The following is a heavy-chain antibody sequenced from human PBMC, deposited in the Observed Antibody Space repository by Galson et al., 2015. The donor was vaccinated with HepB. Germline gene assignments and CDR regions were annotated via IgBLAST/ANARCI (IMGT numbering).Heavy chain of an antibody. V-gene: IGHV3-33*08. CDR1: GFTFSSYG. CDR2: IWYDGSNK. Sequence: SLRLSCAASGFTFSSYGMHWVRQAPGKGLEWVAVIWYDGSNKYYADSVKGRFTISRDNSKNTLYLQMNSLRAEDTAVYYCARSVYCSSTSCPYYFDYWGQGTLVTVSS. J-gene: IGHJ4*02. D-gene: IGHD2-2*01. CDR3: ARSVYCSSTSCPYYFDY.